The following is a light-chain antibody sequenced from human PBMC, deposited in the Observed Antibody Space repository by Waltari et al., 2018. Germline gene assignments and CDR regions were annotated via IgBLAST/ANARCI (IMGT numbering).Light chain of an antibody. J-gene: IGLJ1*01. Sequence: QSALTQPASASGSPGQSIPISCTGTSTDVGGYNYVPWYQQHPGKAPKLMIYDVSSRPSGVSNRFSGSKSGNTASLTISGLQAEDEADYYCSSFTRNSLYVFGTGTKVTVL. V-gene: IGLV2-14*01. CDR2: DVS. CDR1: STDVGGYNY. CDR3: SSFTRNSLYV.